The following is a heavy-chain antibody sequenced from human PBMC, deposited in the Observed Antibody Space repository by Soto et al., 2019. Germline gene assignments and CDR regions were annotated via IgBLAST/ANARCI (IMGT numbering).Heavy chain of an antibody. V-gene: IGHV1-2*02. Sequence: ASVKVSCKXSGYTFTGYYMHWVRQAPGQGLEWMGWINPNSGGTNYAQKFQGRVTMTRDTSISTAYMELSRLRSDDTAVYYCARDYYANNWFDPWGQGTLVTVSS. CDR1: GYTFTGYY. CDR2: INPNSGGT. CDR3: ARDYYANNWFDP. J-gene: IGHJ5*02. D-gene: IGHD3-10*01.